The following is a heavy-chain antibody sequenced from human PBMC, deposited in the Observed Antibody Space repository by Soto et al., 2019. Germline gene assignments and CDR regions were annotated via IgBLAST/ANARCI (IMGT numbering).Heavy chain of an antibody. CDR1: GGSISSGGYS. Sequence: SGTLSLTCAVSGGSISSGGYSWSWIRQPPGKGLEWIGYIYHSGSTYYNPSLKSRVTISVDRSKNQFSLKLSSVTAADTAVYYCARGDSEFDPWGQGTLVTVSS. CDR2: IYHSGST. J-gene: IGHJ5*02. CDR3: ARGDSEFDP. V-gene: IGHV4-30-2*01. D-gene: IGHD3-16*01.